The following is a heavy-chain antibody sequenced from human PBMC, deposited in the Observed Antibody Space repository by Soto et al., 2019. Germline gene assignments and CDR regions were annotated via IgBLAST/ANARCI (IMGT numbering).Heavy chain of an antibody. V-gene: IGHV3-23*01. CDR2: ISGSGGST. Sequence: EVQLLESGGGLVQPGGSLRLSCAASGFTFSRYAMSWVRQAPGKGLECVSSISGSGGSTYSADSVKGRFTVSRDNSKNTLCLQMNRLRAEDTAVYYCAKYMVYAIPPSDSLDYWGQGTLVTVSS. CDR3: AKYMVYAIPPSDSLDY. J-gene: IGHJ4*02. CDR1: GFTFSRYA. D-gene: IGHD2-8*01.